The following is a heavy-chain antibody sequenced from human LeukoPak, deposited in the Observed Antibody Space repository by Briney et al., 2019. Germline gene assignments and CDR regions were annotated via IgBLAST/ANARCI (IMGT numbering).Heavy chain of an antibody. V-gene: IGHV4-61*01. CDR1: GGSVSSGSYY. Sequence: PSETLSLTCTVSGGSVSSGSYYWSWIRQPPGKGLEWIGYIYYSGSTNYNPSLKSRVTISVDTSKNQFSLKLSSVTAADTAVYYCARDRLLSRWGQGTLVTVSS. CDR2: IYYSGST. J-gene: IGHJ4*02. CDR3: ARDRLLSR. D-gene: IGHD2/OR15-2a*01.